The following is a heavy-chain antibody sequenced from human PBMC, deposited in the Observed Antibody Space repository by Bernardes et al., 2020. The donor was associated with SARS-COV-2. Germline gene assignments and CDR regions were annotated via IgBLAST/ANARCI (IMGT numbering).Heavy chain of an antibody. J-gene: IGHJ4*02. Sequence: GRSMRPSCAATGFTFSSNGMSRARQAPGKALEWVSGVTGSGSSKYYADSVKGRFTISRDNSKNTLYPQVNSLRAEDTAIYYCAKAASPIYYDILTGVYYFDLCSQVALVTDSS. V-gene: IGHV3-23*01. CDR3: AKAASPIYYDILTGVYYFDL. CDR2: VTGSGSSK. D-gene: IGHD3-9*01. CDR1: GFTFSSNG.